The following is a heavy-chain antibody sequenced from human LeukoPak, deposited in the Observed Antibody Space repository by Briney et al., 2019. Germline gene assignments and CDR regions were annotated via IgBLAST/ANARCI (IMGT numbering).Heavy chain of an antibody. V-gene: IGHV6-1*01. D-gene: IGHD3-22*01. Sequence: SQTPSLTCAISGDSVSSNSAAWNWIRQSPSRGLEWLGRTYYRSKWYNDYAVSVKSRITINPDTSKNQFSLQLNSVTPEDTAVYYCARDGYYDSSGYYPDDAFDIWGQGTMVTVSS. CDR1: GDSVSSNSAA. CDR3: ARDGYYDSSGYYPDDAFDI. CDR2: TYYRSKWYN. J-gene: IGHJ3*02.